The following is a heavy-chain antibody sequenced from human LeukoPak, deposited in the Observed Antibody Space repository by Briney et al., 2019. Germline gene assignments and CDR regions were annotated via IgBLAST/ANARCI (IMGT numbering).Heavy chain of an antibody. D-gene: IGHD6-19*01. CDR1: GYSFSTYW. CDR2: IKQDGSEK. Sequence: GGSLRLSCAASGYSFSTYWMSWVRRARGKGLEWVANIKQDGSEKYYVDSVKGRFTISRDNAKNSLYLQMNSLRAEDTAVYYCGRRPREIAVADYWGQGTLVTVSS. J-gene: IGHJ4*02. V-gene: IGHV3-7*01. CDR3: GRRPREIAVADY.